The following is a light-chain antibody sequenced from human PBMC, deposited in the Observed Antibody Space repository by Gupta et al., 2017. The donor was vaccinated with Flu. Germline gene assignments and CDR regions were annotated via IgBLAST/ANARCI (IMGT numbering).Light chain of an antibody. V-gene: IGKV2-30*01. CDR2: KVS. Sequence: VTPGYAASSSCRSSQSRVYSNGNNYFHWFQQRPGQFPRRLIYKVSNRDSGVPDRFSGSGSGTDFTLKISSVEAEDVGVYYCKQCKHCPRTFGQGTKVEIK. CDR3: KQCKHCPRT. J-gene: IGKJ1*01. CDR1: QSRVYSNGNNY.